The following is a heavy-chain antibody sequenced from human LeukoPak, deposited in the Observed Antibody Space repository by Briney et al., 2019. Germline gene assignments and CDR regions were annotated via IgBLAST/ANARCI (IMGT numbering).Heavy chain of an antibody. CDR3: ASSIAAGADYYYGMDV. CDR2: IYYSGST. D-gene: IGHD6-13*01. J-gene: IGHJ6*02. V-gene: IGHV4-59*08. CDR1: GGSISSYY. Sequence: NSSETLSLTCTVSGGSISSYYWSWIRQPPGKGLEWIGYIYYSGSTNYNPSLKSRVTISVDTSKNQFSLKLSSVTAADTAVYYCASSIAAGADYYYGMDVWGQGTTVTVSS.